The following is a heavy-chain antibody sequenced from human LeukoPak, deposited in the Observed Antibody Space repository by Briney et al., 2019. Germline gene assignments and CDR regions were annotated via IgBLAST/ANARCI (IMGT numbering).Heavy chain of an antibody. CDR1: GGTFSSYA. J-gene: IGHJ4*02. Sequence: SVKVSCKASGGTFSSYAISWVRQAPGQGLEWMGGIIPIFCTANYAQKFQGRVTITADKSTSTAYMELSSLRSEDTAVYYCARMEGIAVAGHQGYFDYWGQGTLVTVSS. V-gene: IGHV1-69*06. D-gene: IGHD6-19*01. CDR2: IIPIFCTA. CDR3: ARMEGIAVAGHQGYFDY.